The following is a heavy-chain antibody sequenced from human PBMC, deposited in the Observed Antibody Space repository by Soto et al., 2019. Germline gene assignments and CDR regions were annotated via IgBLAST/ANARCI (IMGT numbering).Heavy chain of an antibody. CDR1: GYTFTSYG. CDR2: ISAYNGNT. V-gene: IGHV1-18*01. D-gene: IGHD3-10*01. J-gene: IGHJ6*02. Sequence: QVQLVQSGAEVKKPGASVKVSCKASGYTFTSYGISWVRQAPGQGLEWMGWISAYNGNTNYAQKLQGRVTMTTDTSTSTPYLELRSLRSDDTAVYYCARVSDYYVSGMFDEVYGMDVWGQGTTVTVSS. CDR3: ARVSDYYVSGMFDEVYGMDV.